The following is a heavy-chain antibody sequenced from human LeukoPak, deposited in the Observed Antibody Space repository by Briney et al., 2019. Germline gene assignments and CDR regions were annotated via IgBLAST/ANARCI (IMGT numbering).Heavy chain of an antibody. CDR3: ANGRDSSGWYYH. Sequence: GGSLRLSCAASGFTFGSYAMSWVRQAPGKGLEWVSAISGSGGSTYYADSVKGRFTISRDNSKNTLYLQMNSLRAEDTAVYYCANGRDSSGWYYHWGQGTMVTVSS. CDR1: GFTFGSYA. CDR2: ISGSGGST. D-gene: IGHD6-19*01. V-gene: IGHV3-23*01. J-gene: IGHJ3*01.